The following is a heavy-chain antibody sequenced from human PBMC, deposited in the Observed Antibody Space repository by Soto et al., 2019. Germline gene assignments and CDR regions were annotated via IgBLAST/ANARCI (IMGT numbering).Heavy chain of an antibody. CDR3: AKKGASGFNWFDP. V-gene: IGHV3-23*01. CDR1: GFTFSSYA. D-gene: IGHD3-10*01. J-gene: IGHJ5*02. CDR2: ISGSGGST. Sequence: GGSLRLSCTASGFTFSSYAMSWVRHAPGKGLEWVSAISGSGGSTYYADSVKGRFTISRDNSKNTLYLQMNSLRAEDTAVYYCAKKGASGFNWFDPWGQGTLVTVSS.